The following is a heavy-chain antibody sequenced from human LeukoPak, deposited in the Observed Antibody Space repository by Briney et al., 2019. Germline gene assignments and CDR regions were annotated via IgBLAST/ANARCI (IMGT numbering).Heavy chain of an antibody. D-gene: IGHD3-9*01. V-gene: IGHV3-48*03. J-gene: IGHJ6*02. CDR3: ARDHYDILTGYPPTYYYYGMDV. CDR1: GFTFSSYE. Sequence: GGSLRLSCAASGFTFSSYEMNWVRQAPGKGLEWVSYISSSGSTIYYADSVKGRFTISRDNARNSLYLQMNSLRAEDTAVYYCARDHYDILTGYPPTYYYYGMDVWGQGTTVTVS. CDR2: ISSSGSTI.